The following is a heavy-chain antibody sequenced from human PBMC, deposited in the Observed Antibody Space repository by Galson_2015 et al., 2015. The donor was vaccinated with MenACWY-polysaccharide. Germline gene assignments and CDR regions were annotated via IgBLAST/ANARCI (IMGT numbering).Heavy chain of an antibody. CDR3: AREPHCGAVCSIYDAFDF. CDR1: GFTFGTYW. Sequence: SLRLSCAASGFTFGTYWVHWVRQAPGKGLVWVSRIRNDGSNKSYADSVKGRFTISRDNAKNTVYLQMNSLRAEDMAVYYCAREPHCGAVCSIYDAFDFWGKGTTVTVSS. V-gene: IGHV3-74*01. J-gene: IGHJ3*01. D-gene: IGHD2-8*02. CDR2: IRNDGSNK.